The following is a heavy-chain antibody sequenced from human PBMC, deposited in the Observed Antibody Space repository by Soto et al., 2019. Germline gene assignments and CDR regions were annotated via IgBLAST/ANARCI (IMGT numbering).Heavy chain of an antibody. Sequence: QVQLVQSGAEVKKPGASVKVSCKASGYTFANYAIHWVRQAPGQRLEWMGWINAGYGDTKFSQNFQGRVTITRDTSAGTAYLELRRLRSEDTAVYYCARGYLYCTSSSCYTFDSWGQGTLVTVSS. CDR3: ARGYLYCTSSSCYTFDS. J-gene: IGHJ4*02. CDR1: GYTFANYA. V-gene: IGHV1-3*01. CDR2: INAGYGDT. D-gene: IGHD2-2*02.